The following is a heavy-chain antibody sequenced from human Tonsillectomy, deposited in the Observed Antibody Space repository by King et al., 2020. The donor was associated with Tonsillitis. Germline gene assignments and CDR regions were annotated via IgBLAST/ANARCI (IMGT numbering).Heavy chain of an antibody. V-gene: IGHV1-18*01. J-gene: IGHJ4*02. CDR3: ARTPQFVVVLSPIDWFDN. D-gene: IGHD2-15*01. Sequence: VQLVQSGTEVKKPGASVKLSCKTSGYTFTTFGINWVRQAPGQGLEWMGWISTYNGNTKYAQKFQGRVTMTTATATSTVYMELRSVRSDDTAVYYWARTPQFVVVLSPIDWFDNWGQGTLVTVSS. CDR1: GYTFTTFG. CDR2: ISTYNGNT.